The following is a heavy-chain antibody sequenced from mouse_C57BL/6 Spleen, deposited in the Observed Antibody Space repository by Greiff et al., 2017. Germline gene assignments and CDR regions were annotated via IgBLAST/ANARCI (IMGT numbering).Heavy chain of an antibody. CDR1: GYTFTSYW. Sequence: QVQLQQPGAELVKPGASVKLSCKASGYTFTSYWMQWVKQRPGQGLEWIGEIDPSDSYTNYNQKFKGKATLTVDTSSSTAYMQLSSLTSEDSAVYYCARERRGRSNAMDYWGQGTSVTVSS. CDR3: ARERRGRSNAMDY. J-gene: IGHJ4*01. CDR2: IDPSDSYT. V-gene: IGHV1-50*01.